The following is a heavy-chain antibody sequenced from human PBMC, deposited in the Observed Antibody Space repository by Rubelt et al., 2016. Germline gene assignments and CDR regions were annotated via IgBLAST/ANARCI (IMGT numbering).Heavy chain of an antibody. Sequence: GGGLVQPGGSLRLSCAASGFTVSSNYMSWVRQAPGKGLEWVSLIYSGGATYYADSVKGRFTISRDNSKNTLYLQMTSLRAEDTALYYCAKGSNDFWSGYPHFDYWGQGTLVTVSS. V-gene: IGHV3-66*01. D-gene: IGHD3-3*01. CDR1: GFTVSSNY. CDR3: AKGSNDFWSGYPHFDY. J-gene: IGHJ4*02. CDR2: IYSGGAT.